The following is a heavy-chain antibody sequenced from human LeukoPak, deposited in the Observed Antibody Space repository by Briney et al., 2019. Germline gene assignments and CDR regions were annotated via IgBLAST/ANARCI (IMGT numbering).Heavy chain of an antibody. CDR3: AAEVGAHTGFQH. CDR1: GFTFSSYW. J-gene: IGHJ1*01. Sequence: GGSLRLSCAASGFTFSSYWMSWVRQAPGKGLEWVANIKQDGSEKYYVDSVRGRFTISRDSAKNSLYLQMNSLRAEDTAVYYCAAEVGAHTGFQHWGQGTLVTVSS. CDR2: IKQDGSEK. V-gene: IGHV3-7*01. D-gene: IGHD1-26*01.